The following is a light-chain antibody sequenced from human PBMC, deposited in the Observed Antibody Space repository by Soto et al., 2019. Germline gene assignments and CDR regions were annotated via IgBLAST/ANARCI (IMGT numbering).Light chain of an antibody. CDR3: SSYTTSSTNWV. V-gene: IGLV2-14*01. Sequence: QSALTQPASVSGSPGQSITISCTGTSSDVGGYNYVSWYQQHPGKAPKLMIYEVSNRPSGVSNRFSGSKSGNTASLTISGLQAEDEADCFCSSYTTSSTNWVFGGGTKLTVL. CDR1: SSDVGGYNY. CDR2: EVS. J-gene: IGLJ3*02.